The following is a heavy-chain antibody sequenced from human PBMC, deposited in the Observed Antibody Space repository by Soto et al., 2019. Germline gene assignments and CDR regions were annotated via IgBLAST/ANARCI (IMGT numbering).Heavy chain of an antibody. CDR1: GFTFTRYS. Sequence: GGSLRLSCAASGFTFTRYSMNWVRQAPGKGLEWVSSISSTTYYIYYADSMKGRFTVSRDNAKNSVYLEMNSLSAEDTALYYCARESEDLTSNFDYWGQGTLVTVSS. CDR2: ISSTTYYI. V-gene: IGHV3-21*01. J-gene: IGHJ4*02. CDR3: ARESEDLTSNFDY.